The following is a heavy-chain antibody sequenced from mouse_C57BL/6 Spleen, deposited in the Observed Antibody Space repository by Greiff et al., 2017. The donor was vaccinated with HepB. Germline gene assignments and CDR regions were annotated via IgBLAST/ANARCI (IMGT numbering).Heavy chain of an antibody. D-gene: IGHD2-4*01. CDR1: GYTFTDYN. V-gene: IGHV1-22*01. CDR3: ARSGYDYAFAY. CDR2: INPNNGGT. J-gene: IGHJ3*01. Sequence: EVQLQQSGPELVKPGASVKMSCKASGYTFTDYNMHWVKQSHGKSLEWIGYINPNNGGTSYNQKFKGKATLTVNKSSSPAYMERRSLTSEDSAVYYCARSGYDYAFAYWGQGTLVTVSA.